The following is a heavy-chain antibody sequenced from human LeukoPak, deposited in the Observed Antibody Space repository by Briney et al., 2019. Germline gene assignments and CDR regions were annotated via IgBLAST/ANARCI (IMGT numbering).Heavy chain of an antibody. CDR2: IYYSGST. CDR3: ARQSSTIAVAGTFDY. V-gene: IGHV4-31*03. D-gene: IGHD6-19*01. J-gene: IGHJ4*02. Sequence: SETLSLTCTASGGSISSGGYYWSWIRQHPGKGLEWIGYIYYSGSTYYNPSLKSRVTISVDTSKNQFSLKLSSVTAADTAVYYCARQSSTIAVAGTFDYWGQGTLVTVSS. CDR1: GGSISSGGYY.